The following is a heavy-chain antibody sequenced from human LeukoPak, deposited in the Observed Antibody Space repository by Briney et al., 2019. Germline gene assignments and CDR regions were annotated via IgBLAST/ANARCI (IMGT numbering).Heavy chain of an antibody. D-gene: IGHD4-23*01. CDR2: INTYNGNT. CDR3: ARVYSYGGTFDTSDI. V-gene: IGHV1-18*01. Sequence: GASVKVSCKASGYTFTNYGFSWVRQAPGQGLEWMGWINTYNGNTNYAQKLQGRVTMTTDTSTSTAYMELRSLGSDDTAMYYCARVYSYGGTFDTSDIWGQGTMVTVSS. J-gene: IGHJ3*02. CDR1: GYTFTNYG.